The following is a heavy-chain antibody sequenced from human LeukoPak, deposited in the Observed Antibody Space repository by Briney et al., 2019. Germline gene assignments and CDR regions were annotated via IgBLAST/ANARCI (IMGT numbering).Heavy chain of an antibody. CDR1: GFTFSIYS. CDR3: ATLAAADSYYYYSMDV. Sequence: GGSLRLSCAASGFTFSIYSMNWVRHAPGKGLEWVSSISSSSNYIYYACSVKGRFTISRDNAKNSLYLQMNSLRAEDTAVYYCATLAAADSYYYYSMDVWGKGTTVTVSS. J-gene: IGHJ6*03. CDR2: ISSSSNYI. D-gene: IGHD6-13*01. V-gene: IGHV3-21*01.